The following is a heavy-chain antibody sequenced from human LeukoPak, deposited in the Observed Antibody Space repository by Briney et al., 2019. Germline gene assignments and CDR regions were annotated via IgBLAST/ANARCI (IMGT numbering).Heavy chain of an antibody. Sequence: SETLSLTCTVSGGSISSSSYHWGWIRQPPGKGLEWIGSIYYSGSTYYNPSLKSRVTISVDTSKNQFSLKLSSVTAADTAVYYCARARPRAAAMRAPYDYWGQGTLVTVSS. CDR2: IYYSGST. CDR3: ARARPRAAAMRAPYDY. V-gene: IGHV4-39*07. J-gene: IGHJ4*02. CDR1: GGSISSSSYH. D-gene: IGHD2-2*01.